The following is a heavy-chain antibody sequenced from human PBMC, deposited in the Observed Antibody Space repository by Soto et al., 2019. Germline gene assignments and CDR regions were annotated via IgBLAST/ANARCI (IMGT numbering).Heavy chain of an antibody. CDR2: IYWNEDR. CDR3: IYRRQLYVYHGLDV. CDR1: GFSLTSGGVG. D-gene: IGHD1-1*01. V-gene: IGHV2-5*01. J-gene: IGHJ6*02. Sequence: SGPTLVNPTQTLTLTCTFSGFSLTSGGVGVGWIRQPPGRSLEWLAAIYWNEDRHLSPSLESRLTITKDTSKNQVVLIMNNMDPVETATYYCIYRRQLYVYHGLDVWGQGTTVTVPS.